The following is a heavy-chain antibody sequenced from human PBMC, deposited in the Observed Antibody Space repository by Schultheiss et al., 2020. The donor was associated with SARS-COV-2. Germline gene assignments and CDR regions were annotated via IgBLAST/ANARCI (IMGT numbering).Heavy chain of an antibody. Sequence: SVKVSCKASGDTISSYAISWVRQAPGQGLEWMGSFIPIFGSAKYAQKFQGRLTITADESTSTVYMDLSSLRSEDTAVYYCARLEPETIRYSNYTDYWGQGTLVTVSS. CDR3: ARLEPETIRYSNYTDY. CDR1: GDTISSYA. CDR2: FIPIFGSA. J-gene: IGHJ4*02. V-gene: IGHV1-69*13. D-gene: IGHD4-11*01.